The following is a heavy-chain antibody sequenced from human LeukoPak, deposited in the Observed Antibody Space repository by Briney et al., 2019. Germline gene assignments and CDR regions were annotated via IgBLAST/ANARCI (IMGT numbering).Heavy chain of an antibody. CDR3: ARDGARYSSSFYWFDP. D-gene: IGHD6-13*01. J-gene: IGHJ5*02. CDR1: GYTFTSYG. CDR2: ISAYNGNT. V-gene: IGHV1-18*01. Sequence: ASVKVSCKASGYTFTSYGISWVRQAPGQGLEWMGWISAYNGNTNYAQKLQGRVTMTTHTSTSTAYMELRSLRSDDTAVYYCARDGARYSSSFYWFDPWGQGTLVTVSS.